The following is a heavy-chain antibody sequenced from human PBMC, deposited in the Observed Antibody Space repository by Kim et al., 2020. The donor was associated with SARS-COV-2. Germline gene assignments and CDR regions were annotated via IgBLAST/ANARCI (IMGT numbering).Heavy chain of an antibody. J-gene: IGHJ5*02. V-gene: IGHV1-3*01. Sequence: KCQGRVTITRDTSASTAYMELSSLRSEDTAVYYCARDYGSGSYHDGWFDPWGQGTLVTVSS. CDR3: ARDYGSGSYHDGWFDP. D-gene: IGHD3-10*01.